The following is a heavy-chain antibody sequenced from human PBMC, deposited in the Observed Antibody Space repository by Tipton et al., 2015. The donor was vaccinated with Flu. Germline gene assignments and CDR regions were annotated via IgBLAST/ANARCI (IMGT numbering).Heavy chain of an antibody. CDR1: GFTFDDYA. V-gene: IGHV3-9*01. J-gene: IGHJ4*02. CDR2: ISWNSGSI. Sequence: SLRLSCAASGFTFDDYAMHWVRQAPGKGLEWVSGISWNSGSIGYADSVKGRFTISRDNAKNSLYLQMNSLRAEDTALYYCAKGPVDTAMVAQPYYFDYWGQGTLVTVSS. CDR3: AKGPVDTAMVAQPYYFDY. D-gene: IGHD5-18*01.